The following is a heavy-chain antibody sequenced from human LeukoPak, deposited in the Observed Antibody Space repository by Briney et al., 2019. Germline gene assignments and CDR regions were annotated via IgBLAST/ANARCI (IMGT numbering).Heavy chain of an antibody. J-gene: IGHJ4*02. CDR1: GFTFSSYS. D-gene: IGHD4-17*01. CDR2: ISSSSSYI. V-gene: IGHV3-21*01. CDR3: ASTFTSTVTLPAGFDY. Sequence: GGSLRLSCAASGFTFSSYSMNWVRQAPGKGLEWVSSISSSSSYIYYADSVKGRFTISRDNAKNSLYLQMNSLRAEDTAVYYCASTFTSTVTLPAGFDYWGQGTLVTVSS.